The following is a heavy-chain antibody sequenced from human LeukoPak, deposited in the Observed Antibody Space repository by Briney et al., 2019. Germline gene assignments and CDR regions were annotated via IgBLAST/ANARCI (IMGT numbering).Heavy chain of an antibody. CDR3: ARRGIVVVN. V-gene: IGHV4-39*01. D-gene: IGHD3-22*01. J-gene: IGHJ4*02. CDR1: GGSISSSSYY. CDR2: IYYSGST. Sequence: PSETLSLTCTVSGGSISSSSYYWGWIRQPPGKGLEWIGSIYYSGSTYYNPSLKSRVTISVDTSKNQFSLKLSSVTAADTAVYYCARRGIVVVNWGQGTLVTVSS.